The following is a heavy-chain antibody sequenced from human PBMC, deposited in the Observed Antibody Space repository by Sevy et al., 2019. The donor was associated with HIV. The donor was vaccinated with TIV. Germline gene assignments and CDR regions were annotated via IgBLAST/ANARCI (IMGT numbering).Heavy chain of an antibody. D-gene: IGHD2-8*01. Sequence: GGSLRLSCAASGFSLTTSDMHWVRQAPGKGLEWVAYVRNDGSNKYYADSVRDRFTISSDSPKNTVYLHMNSLRDEVTAFYYCASGRKTTAEWLEEFHYYSGLDVWGQGTTVTVSS. V-gene: IGHV3-30*02. CDR1: GFSLTTSD. J-gene: IGHJ6*02. CDR3: ASGRKTTAEWLEEFHYYSGLDV. CDR2: VRNDGSNK.